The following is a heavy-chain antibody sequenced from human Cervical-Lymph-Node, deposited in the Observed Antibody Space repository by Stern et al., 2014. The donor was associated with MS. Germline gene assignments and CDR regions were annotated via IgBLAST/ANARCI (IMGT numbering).Heavy chain of an antibody. CDR3: AREAYTSGSDY. J-gene: IGHJ4*02. V-gene: IGHV1-18*01. CDR1: GYTFSSYG. D-gene: IGHD6-19*01. Sequence: VQLVASGAEVKKPGASVKVSCKTSGYTFSSYGISWVRQAPGQGLEWMGWISTYNGNANYAQKLHGRVTVTTDTSTTTVYMELRSLRSDDTAVYYCAREAYTSGSDYWGQGTLVTVSS. CDR2: ISTYNGNA.